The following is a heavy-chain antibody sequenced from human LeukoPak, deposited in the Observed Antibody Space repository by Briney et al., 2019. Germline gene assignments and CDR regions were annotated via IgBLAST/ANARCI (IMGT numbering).Heavy chain of an antibody. V-gene: IGHV3-7*01. J-gene: IGHJ3*02. CDR1: GFTFSSYW. Sequence: GGSLRLSCAASGFTFSSYWMSWVRQAPGKGLEWVANIKQDGSEKYYVDSVKGRFTISRDNAKNSLYLQMNSLRAEDTAVYYCARWGYYGSGSYYSDAFDIWGQGQWSPSLQ. CDR3: ARWGYYGSGSYYSDAFDI. CDR2: IKQDGSEK. D-gene: IGHD3-10*01.